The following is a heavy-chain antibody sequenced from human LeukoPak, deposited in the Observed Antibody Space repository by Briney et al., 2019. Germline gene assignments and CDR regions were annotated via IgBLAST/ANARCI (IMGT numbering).Heavy chain of an antibody. CDR3: ARDVRIVGATGALDI. Sequence: ASVKVSCKASGGTFSSYAISWVRQAPGQGLEWMGRIIPIFGTANYAQKFQGRVTITTDGSTSTAYMELSSLRSEDTAVYYCARDVRIVGATGALDIWGQGTMVTLSS. D-gene: IGHD1-26*01. J-gene: IGHJ3*02. CDR1: GGTFSSYA. CDR2: IIPIFGTA. V-gene: IGHV1-69*05.